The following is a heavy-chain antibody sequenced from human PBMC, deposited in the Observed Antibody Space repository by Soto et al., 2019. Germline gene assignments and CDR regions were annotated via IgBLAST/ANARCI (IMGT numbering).Heavy chain of an antibody. Sequence: SVKVSCKASGGTFSSYAISWVRQAPGQGLEWMGGIIPIFGTANYAQKFQGRVTITADESTSTAYMELSSLRSEDTAVYYCARRGYGDYFAKNWFDPWGQGTLVTVSS. CDR3: ARRGYGDYFAKNWFDP. CDR1: GGTFSSYA. CDR2: IIPIFGTA. D-gene: IGHD4-17*01. J-gene: IGHJ5*02. V-gene: IGHV1-69*13.